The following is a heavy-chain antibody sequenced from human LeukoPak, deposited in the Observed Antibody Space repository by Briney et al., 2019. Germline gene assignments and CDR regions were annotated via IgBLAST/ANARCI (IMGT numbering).Heavy chain of an antibody. J-gene: IGHJ6*02. D-gene: IGHD3-22*01. V-gene: IGHV1-3*01. CDR1: GYTFTSYG. CDR2: INAGNGNT. Sequence: GASVKVSCKASGYTFTSYGISWVRQAPGQGLEWMGWINAGNGNTKYSQKFQGRVTITRDTSASTAYMELSSLRSEDTAVYYCARVWEHYDSSGYYSDYYYYGMDVWGQGTTVTVSS. CDR3: ARVWEHYDSSGYYSDYYYYGMDV.